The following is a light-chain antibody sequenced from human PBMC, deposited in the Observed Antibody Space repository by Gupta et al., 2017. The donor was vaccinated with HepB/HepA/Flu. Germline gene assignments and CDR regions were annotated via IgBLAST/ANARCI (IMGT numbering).Light chain of an antibody. V-gene: IGLV2-14*01. CDR2: DVS. CDR1: SSDVGGYNY. J-gene: IGLJ3*02. CDR3: SSYTSSSTLV. Sequence: SALTQPASVSGSPGLSITISCTGTSSDVGGYNYVSWYQQHPGKAPKLMIYDVSNRPAGVATRFSGSKSGNTASLTISGLPDEDEADYYCSSYTSSSTLVFGGGTKLTVL.